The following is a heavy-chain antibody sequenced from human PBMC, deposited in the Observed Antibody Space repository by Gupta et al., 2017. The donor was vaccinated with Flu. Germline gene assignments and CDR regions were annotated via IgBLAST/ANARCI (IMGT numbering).Heavy chain of an antibody. D-gene: IGHD6-13*01. CDR1: GGSISSSSYY. V-gene: IGHV4-39*01. J-gene: IGHJ4*02. CDR3: ATTIAAATD. CDR2: MYYRGST. Sequence: QLQLQESGPGLVKPSETLSLTCTVSGGSISSSSYYWGWIRQPPGKGMEWIGSMYYRGSTDYNPSLKSRVTIAGYTSKNQFSMKLRSVTAADTAVDVGATTIAAATDGGQGTLVTVSS.